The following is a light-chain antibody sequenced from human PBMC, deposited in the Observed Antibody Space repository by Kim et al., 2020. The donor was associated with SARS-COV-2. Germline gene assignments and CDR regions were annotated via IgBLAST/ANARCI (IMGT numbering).Light chain of an antibody. V-gene: IGLV2-23*02. CDR1: SSDVGSYNL. CDR2: EVS. J-gene: IGLJ1*01. Sequence: QSALTQPASVSGSPGQSITISCTGTSSDVGSYNLVSWYQQHPGKAPKLMIYEVSKRPSGVSNRFSGSKSGNTASLTISGLQAEDEADYYCCSCAGSSTLPYVFGTGTKVTVL. CDR3: CSCAGSSTLPYV.